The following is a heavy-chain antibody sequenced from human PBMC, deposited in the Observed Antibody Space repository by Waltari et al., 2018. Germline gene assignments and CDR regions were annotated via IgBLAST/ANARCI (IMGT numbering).Heavy chain of an antibody. CDR3: ARRLDY. Sequence: EVQLVESGGGLVQPGGSLRLPCAASGFTFNNYTMNWVRQGPGKGLGWVSYSSSDSTVDYADSVKGRFTISRDNAKNSVYLQMNSLRAEDTAVYFCARRLDYWGQGTLVTVSS. V-gene: IGHV3-48*04. CDR2: SSSDSTV. J-gene: IGHJ4*02. D-gene: IGHD2-21*02. CDR1: GFTFNNYT.